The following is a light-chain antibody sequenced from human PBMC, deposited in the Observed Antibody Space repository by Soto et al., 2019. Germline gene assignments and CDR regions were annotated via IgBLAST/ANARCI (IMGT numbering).Light chain of an antibody. CDR2: GAS. V-gene: IGKV3-20*01. J-gene: IGKJ2*01. CDR1: QSVSSNY. CDR3: HQYGSAPYT. Sequence: EIVLTQSPGTLSLSPGERATLSCRASQSVSSNYLAWYQQKPGQAPRLLIYGASSRATGIPDRFSGSGSGTDFTLTISGLEPEDFAVYYCHQYGSAPYTFGQGTKLEIK.